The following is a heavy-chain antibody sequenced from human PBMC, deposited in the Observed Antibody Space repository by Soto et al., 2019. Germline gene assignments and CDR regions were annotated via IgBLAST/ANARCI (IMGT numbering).Heavy chain of an antibody. CDR2: ISGSGGST. CDR1: GFNFSSYA. CDR3: AKDGNIAVAGLFDY. V-gene: IGHV3-23*01. Sequence: GGSLRLSCAASGFNFSSYAVSWVRQAPGKGLEWVSAISGSGGSTYYADSVKGRFTISRDNSKNTLYLQMNSLRAEDTAVYYCAKDGNIAVAGLFDYWGQGTLVTVSS. D-gene: IGHD6-19*01. J-gene: IGHJ4*02.